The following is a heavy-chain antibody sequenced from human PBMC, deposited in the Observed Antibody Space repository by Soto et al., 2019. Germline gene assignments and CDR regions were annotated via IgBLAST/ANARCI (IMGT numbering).Heavy chain of an antibody. V-gene: IGHV3-48*04. CDR3: ASITGRHDAFDI. J-gene: IGHJ3*02. Sequence: GGSLRLSCAASGFTFSSYSMNWVRQAPGKGMEWVSYISSSSSTIYYADSVKGRFTISRDNAKNSLYLQMNSLRAEDTAVYYCASITGRHDAFDIWGQGTMVTVSS. CDR1: GFTFSSYS. D-gene: IGHD1-20*01. CDR2: ISSSSSTI.